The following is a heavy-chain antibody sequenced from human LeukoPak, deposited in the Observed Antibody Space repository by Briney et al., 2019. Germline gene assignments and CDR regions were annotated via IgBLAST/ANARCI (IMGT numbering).Heavy chain of an antibody. J-gene: IGHJ2*01. CDR2: IYTTGST. D-gene: IGHD3-3*01. CDR3: ARDLGGYYPLWYFDL. CDR1: GGSISSYY. V-gene: IGHV4-4*07. Sequence: PSETLSLTCTVSGGSISSYYWSWIGQPAGKGLEWIGRIYTTGSTNYNPSLKSRVTMSVDTSKNQFSLTLSSVTAADTAVYYCARDLGGYYPLWYFDLWGRGTLVTVSS.